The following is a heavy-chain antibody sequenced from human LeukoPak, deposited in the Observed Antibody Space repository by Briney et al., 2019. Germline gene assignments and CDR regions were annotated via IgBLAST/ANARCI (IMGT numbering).Heavy chain of an antibody. D-gene: IGHD6-19*01. CDR1: GYTFTNYG. CDR2: FSAYNCNT. V-gene: IGHV1-18*01. Sequence: ASVKVSCKASGYTFTNYGITWVRQAPGQGLEWMGWFSAYNCNTNYAQKLQDRVTMTTDTSTNTAYMELRRLRSDDTAVYFCARGVAGTEGLFEYWGQGTLVTVSA. CDR3: ARGVAGTEGLFEY. J-gene: IGHJ4*02.